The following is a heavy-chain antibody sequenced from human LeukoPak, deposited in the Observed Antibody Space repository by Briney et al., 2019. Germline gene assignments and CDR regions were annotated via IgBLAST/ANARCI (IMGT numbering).Heavy chain of an antibody. CDR2: ISWNSGSI. J-gene: IGHJ4*02. D-gene: IGHD1-26*01. CDR1: GSTFDDYA. V-gene: IGHV3-9*01. Sequence: PGRSLRLSCAASGSTFDDYAMHWVRQAPGKGLEWVSGISWNSGSIGYADSVKGRFTISRDNAKNSLYLQKNSLRAEDTALYYCAKDINGLVGATTTFDYWGQGTLVTVSS. CDR3: AKDINGLVGATTTFDY.